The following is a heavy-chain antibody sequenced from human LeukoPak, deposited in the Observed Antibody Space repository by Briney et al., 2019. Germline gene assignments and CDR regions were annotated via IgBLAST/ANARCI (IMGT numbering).Heavy chain of an antibody. J-gene: IGHJ6*03. CDR2: IYTSGST. D-gene: IGHD1-14*01. Sequence: SETLSLTCTVSGNSFGDYYWSWIRQPAGKGLEWIGRIYTSGSTTYNPSLKSRVTMSVDTSKSQFSLNLMSVTAADTAVYYCAREPNRFNYYYYYYMDVWGKGTTVTVSS. CDR1: GNSFGDYY. CDR3: AREPNRFNYYYYYYMDV. V-gene: IGHV4-4*07.